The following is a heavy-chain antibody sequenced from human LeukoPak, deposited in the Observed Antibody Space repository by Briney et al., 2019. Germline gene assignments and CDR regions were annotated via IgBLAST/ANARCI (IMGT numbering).Heavy chain of an antibody. CDR1: GFTFSSYG. CDR2: MSYDGSNK. Sequence: GGSLRLSCAASGFTFSSYGMHWVRQAPGKGLEWVAVMSYDGSNKYYADSVKGRFTISRDNSKNTLYLQMNSLRAGDTAVYYCAKDINGKYWGQGTLVTVSS. J-gene: IGHJ4*02. CDR3: AKDINGKY. D-gene: IGHD1-26*01. V-gene: IGHV3-30*18.